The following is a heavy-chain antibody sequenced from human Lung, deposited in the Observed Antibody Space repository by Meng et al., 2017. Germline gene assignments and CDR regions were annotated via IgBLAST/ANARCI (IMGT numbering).Heavy chain of an antibody. D-gene: IGHD1-1*01. J-gene: IGHJ1*01. V-gene: IGHV3-74*01. CDR3: TNDRLNH. Sequence: VASGGWLVPPGWSLCLACAAAGFTFTDQRMHWVRQGPGKGLVWVSRINRDGTKPTYADSVKGRFTISRDNAKNTLYLQMNNLRAEDTAFYYCTNDRLNHWGQGALVTVSS. CDR1: GFTFTDQR. CDR2: INRDGTKP.